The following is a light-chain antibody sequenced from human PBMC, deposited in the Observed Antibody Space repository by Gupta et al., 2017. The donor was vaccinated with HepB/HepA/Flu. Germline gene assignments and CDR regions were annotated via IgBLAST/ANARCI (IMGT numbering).Light chain of an antibody. J-gene: IGLJ2*01. CDR2: DTS. CDR1: TGTVTSIHY. CDR3: LVHFSDNVV. Sequence: QAVVTQEPSVTVSPGGTVTLTCGSSTGTVTSIHYPYWFQQKPGQAPRTLIYDTSNKHSWTPARFSGSLLGGNAALTLSGAQPDDESYYYSLVHFSDNVVFGGGTKLTVL. V-gene: IGLV7-46*01.